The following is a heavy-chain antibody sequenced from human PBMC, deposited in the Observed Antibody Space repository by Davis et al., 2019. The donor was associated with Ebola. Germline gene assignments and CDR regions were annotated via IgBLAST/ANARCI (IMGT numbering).Heavy chain of an antibody. CDR2: IYYSGST. V-gene: IGHV4-39*01. J-gene: IGHJ4*02. D-gene: IGHD6-19*01. CDR3: ASSSSGWYGDYFDY. Sequence: MPGGSLRLSCTVSGGSISSSSYYWGWIRQPPGKGLEWIGSIYYSGSTYYNPSLKSRVTISVDTSKNQFSLKLSSVTAADTAVYYCASSSSGWYGDYFDYWGQGTLVTVSS. CDR1: GGSISSSSYY.